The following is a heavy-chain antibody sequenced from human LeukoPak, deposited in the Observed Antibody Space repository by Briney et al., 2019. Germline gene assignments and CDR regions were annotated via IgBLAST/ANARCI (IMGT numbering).Heavy chain of an antibody. CDR2: IYHSGSA. J-gene: IGHJ5*02. D-gene: IGHD6-13*01. V-gene: IGHV4-30-2*01. CDR1: GGSISSGGYS. Sequence: SETLSLTCAVSGGSISSGGYSWSWIRQPPGKGLEWIGYIYHSGSAYYNPSLKSRVTISVDRSKNQFSLKLSSVTAADTAVYYCARYIPAAHKNWFDPWGQATLVTVSS. CDR3: ARYIPAAHKNWFDP.